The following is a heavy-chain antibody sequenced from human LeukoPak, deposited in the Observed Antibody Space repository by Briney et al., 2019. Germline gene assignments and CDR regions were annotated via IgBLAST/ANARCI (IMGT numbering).Heavy chain of an antibody. Sequence: GGSLRLSCAASGFTFSGYAMHWVRQAPGKGLEWVAVTSYDGSNEYYADSVKGRFTISRDNAKNSLYLQMNSLRAEDTAVYYCARALPSPLYSGSYADAFDIWGQGTMVTVSS. CDR1: GFTFSGYA. D-gene: IGHD1-26*01. J-gene: IGHJ3*02. CDR3: ARALPSPLYSGSYADAFDI. CDR2: TSYDGSNE. V-gene: IGHV3-30*04.